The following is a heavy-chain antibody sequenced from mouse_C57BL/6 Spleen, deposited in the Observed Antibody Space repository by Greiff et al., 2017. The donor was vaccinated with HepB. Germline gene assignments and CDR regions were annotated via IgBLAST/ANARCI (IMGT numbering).Heavy chain of an antibody. J-gene: IGHJ2*01. V-gene: IGHV1-4*01. CDR3: ARYDYFDY. D-gene: IGHD2-3*01. CDR1: GYTFTSYT. CDR2: INPSSGYT. Sequence: VKLVESGAELARPGASVKMSCKASGYTFTSYTMHWVKQRPGQGLEWIGYINPSSGYTKYNQKFKDKATLTADKSSSTAYMQLSSLTSEDSAVYYCARYDYFDYWGQGTTLTVSS.